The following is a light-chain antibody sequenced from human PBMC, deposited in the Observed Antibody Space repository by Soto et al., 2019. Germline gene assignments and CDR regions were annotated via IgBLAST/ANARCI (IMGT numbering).Light chain of an antibody. J-gene: IGKJ5*01. CDR3: QQSYSSSPIT. Sequence: DIQLTQSPSFLSASLGDRVTITCRASQGIGSYLAWYQQKPGKAPRLLIYAASTLQSGVPSRFSGSGSGTEFTLTNNSLRPEDFASYYCQQSYSSSPITFGPGTRLEIK. V-gene: IGKV1-9*01. CDR2: AAS. CDR1: QGIGSY.